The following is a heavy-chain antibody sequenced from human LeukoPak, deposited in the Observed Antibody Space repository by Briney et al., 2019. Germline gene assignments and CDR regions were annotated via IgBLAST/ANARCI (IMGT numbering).Heavy chain of an antibody. CDR3: ARPSGVVRGNSITVQAFDV. V-gene: IGHV5-51*01. J-gene: IGHJ3*01. CDR1: GYSFTNSW. Sequence: PGESLKISCKGSGYSFTNSWIAWVRQMPGKGLEWMGIIYPIDSDTRYSPSFQGQVTISADTSISTAYLQWNSLRASDTAMYYCARPSGVVRGNSITVQAFDVWGQGTMVTVSS. CDR2: IYPIDSDT. D-gene: IGHD3-10*01.